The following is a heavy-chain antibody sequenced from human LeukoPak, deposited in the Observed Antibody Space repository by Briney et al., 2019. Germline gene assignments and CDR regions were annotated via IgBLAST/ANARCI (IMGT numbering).Heavy chain of an antibody. CDR1: GFTFSSYA. CDR3: AKDPFFDY. CDR2: INGSGGRT. Sequence: GSLRLSCAASGFTFSSYAMNWVRQAPGKGLEWVSGINGSGGRTYYAVSVKGRFTISRDNSKNTLYLQMNSLRAEDTAIYYCAKDPFFDYWGQGTLVTVSS. J-gene: IGHJ4*02. V-gene: IGHV3-23*01.